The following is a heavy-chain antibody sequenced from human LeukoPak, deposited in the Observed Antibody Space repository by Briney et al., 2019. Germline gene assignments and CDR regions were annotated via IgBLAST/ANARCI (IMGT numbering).Heavy chain of an antibody. J-gene: IGHJ3*01. Sequence: PGGSLILSCAASGFTFRTYGMHWVRQAPGKGLEWVTFIRYDGSDKFYADSVRGRFTISRDNSKNTLFLQLNSLRVEDTAVYYCAKRADYYDSSRALYDAFDLWGQGTMVTVSS. D-gene: IGHD3-16*01. CDR3: AKRADYYDSSRALYDAFDL. CDR1: GFTFRTYG. V-gene: IGHV3-30*02. CDR2: IRYDGSDK.